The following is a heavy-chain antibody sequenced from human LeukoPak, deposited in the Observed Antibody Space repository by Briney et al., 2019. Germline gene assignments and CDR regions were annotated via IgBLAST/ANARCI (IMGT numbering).Heavy chain of an antibody. Sequence: SETLSLTCAVYGGSFSGYYWSWIRQPPGKGLEWIGEINHTGSTNYNPSLKSRVTMSVDTSKNQFSLKLSSVTAADTAVYYCAREPFSYYYDSSGRQKNWFDPWGQGTLVTVSS. CDR2: INHTGST. CDR1: GGSFSGYY. CDR3: AREPFSYYYDSSGRQKNWFDP. J-gene: IGHJ5*02. V-gene: IGHV4-34*01. D-gene: IGHD3-22*01.